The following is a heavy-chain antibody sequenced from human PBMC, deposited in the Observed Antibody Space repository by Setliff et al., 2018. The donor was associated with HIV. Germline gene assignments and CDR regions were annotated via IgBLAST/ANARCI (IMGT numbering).Heavy chain of an antibody. V-gene: IGHV4-31*02. J-gene: IGHJ4*02. CDR1: GFTFSSYA. CDR2: IYYSGST. CDR3: ARDHYDSLTAYFIRGYFDY. D-gene: IGHD3-9*01. Sequence: LRLSCAASGFTFSSYAMSWVRQHPGKGLEWIGYIYYSGSTYYNPSLKSRVTISVDTSKNQFSLKLNSVTAADTAVYYCARDHYDSLTAYFIRGYFDYWGQGTLVTVSS.